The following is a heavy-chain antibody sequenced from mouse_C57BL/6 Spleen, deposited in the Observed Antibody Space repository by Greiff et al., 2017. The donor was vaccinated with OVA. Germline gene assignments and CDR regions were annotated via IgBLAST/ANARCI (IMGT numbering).Heavy chain of an antibody. CDR2: IHPNSGST. J-gene: IGHJ4*01. V-gene: IGHV1-64*01. CDR1: GYTFTSYW. CDR3: ARSSGGYYAMDY. D-gene: IGHD1-1*01. Sequence: VKLQQPGAELVKPGASVKFSCKASGYTFTSYWMHWVKQRPGQGLEWIGMIHPNSGSTNYNEKFKSKATLTVDKSSSTAYMQLSSLTSEDSAVYYCARSSGGYYAMDYWGQGTSVTVSS.